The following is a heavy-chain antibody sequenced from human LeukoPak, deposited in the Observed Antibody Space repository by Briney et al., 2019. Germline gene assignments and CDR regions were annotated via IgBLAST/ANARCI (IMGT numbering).Heavy chain of an antibody. Sequence: SETLSLTCTVSGGSISSGSYYWSWIRQPAGKGLEWIGRIYTSGSTNYNPSLKSRVTISVDTSKNQFSLKLSSVTAADTAVYYCARDVIAGYYYDSRGFSPIWGQGTMVTVSS. CDR1: GGSISSGSYY. CDR3: ARDVIAGYYYDSRGFSPI. D-gene: IGHD3-22*01. CDR2: IYTSGST. V-gene: IGHV4-61*02. J-gene: IGHJ3*02.